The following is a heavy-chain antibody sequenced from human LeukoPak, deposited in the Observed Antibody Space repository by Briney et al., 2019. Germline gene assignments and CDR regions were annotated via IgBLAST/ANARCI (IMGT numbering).Heavy chain of an antibody. V-gene: IGHV3-43*02. CDR3: AKPPMIFYYYYGMDV. D-gene: IGHD3-22*01. J-gene: IGHJ6*02. Sequence: PGGSLRLSCAASGFTFDDYAMHWVSQAPGKGMEWVSLISGDGGSTYYADSVKGRFTISRDNSKNTLYLQMNSLRAEDTAVYYCAKPPMIFYYYYGMDVWGQGTTVTVSS. CDR1: GFTFDDYA. CDR2: ISGDGGST.